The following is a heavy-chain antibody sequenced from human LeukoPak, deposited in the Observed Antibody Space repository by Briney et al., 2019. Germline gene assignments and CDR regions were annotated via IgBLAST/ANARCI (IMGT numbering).Heavy chain of an antibody. V-gene: IGHV3-7*01. CDR3: ARENLYGSGTSFDY. Sequence: PGGSLRLSCAASGFTFSTYWMSWVRQAPGKGLEWVGNIKQDGSEKYYVESVKGRFTISRDNAKNSLYLQMNSLTAKDTAVYYCARENLYGSGTSFDYWDQGTLVTVSS. CDR1: GFTFSTYW. J-gene: IGHJ4*02. CDR2: IKQDGSEK. D-gene: IGHD3-10*01.